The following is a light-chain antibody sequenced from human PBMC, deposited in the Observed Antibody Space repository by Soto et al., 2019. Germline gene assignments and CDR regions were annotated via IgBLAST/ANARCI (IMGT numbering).Light chain of an antibody. CDR2: EVS. CDR1: SSDAGGYNY. V-gene: IGLV2-14*01. CDR3: SSYTSSSTYV. Sequence: QSALTQPASVSGSPGQSITISCTGTSSDAGGYNYVSWDQQHPGKAPKLMIYEVSNRPSGVSNRFSGSKSGNTASLTISGLQAEDEADYYCSSYTSSSTYVFGTGTKLTVL. J-gene: IGLJ1*01.